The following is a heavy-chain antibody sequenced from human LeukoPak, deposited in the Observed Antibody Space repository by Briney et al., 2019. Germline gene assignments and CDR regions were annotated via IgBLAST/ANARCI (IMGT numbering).Heavy chain of an antibody. CDR1: GYTFTSYG. D-gene: IGHD3-3*01. CDR3: AREETSITIFGVVIHTYYFDY. CDR2: ISAYNGNT. V-gene: IGHV1-18*01. J-gene: IGHJ4*02. Sequence: ASVKVSCKASGYTFTSYGISWVRQAPGQGLEWMGWISAYNGNTNYAQKLQGRVTMTTDTSTSTAYMELRSLRSDDTAVYYCAREETSITIFGVVIHTYYFDYWGQGTLVTVSS.